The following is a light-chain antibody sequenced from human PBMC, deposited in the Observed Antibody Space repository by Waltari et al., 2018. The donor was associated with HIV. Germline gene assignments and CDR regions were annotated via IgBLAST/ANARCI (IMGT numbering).Light chain of an antibody. Sequence: DIQMTHTPTTLFACFGDRITITCRASQRIATWLAWYQQKPAKAPKLLIDRGSSLETGVPSRFSGSGSGTEFTLTISSLQQEDFATYYCQQYNTSSPWTFGQGTKVDI. CDR2: RGS. J-gene: IGKJ1*01. V-gene: IGKV1-5*03. CDR3: QQYNTSSPWT. CDR1: QRIATW.